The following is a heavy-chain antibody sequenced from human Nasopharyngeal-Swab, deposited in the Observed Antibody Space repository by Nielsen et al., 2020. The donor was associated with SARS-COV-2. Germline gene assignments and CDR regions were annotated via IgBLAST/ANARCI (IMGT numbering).Heavy chain of an antibody. J-gene: IGHJ6*02. V-gene: IGHV1-69*13. D-gene: IGHD3-3*01. CDR1: GGTFSSYA. Sequence: SVKVSCRASGGTFSSYAISWVRQAPGQGLEWMGGIIPIFGTANYAQKFQGRVTITADESTSTAYMELSSLRSEDTAVYYCARDQNPRPDYDFWSGHIYGTDVWGQGTTVTVSS. CDR2: IIPIFGTA. CDR3: ARDQNPRPDYDFWSGHIYGTDV.